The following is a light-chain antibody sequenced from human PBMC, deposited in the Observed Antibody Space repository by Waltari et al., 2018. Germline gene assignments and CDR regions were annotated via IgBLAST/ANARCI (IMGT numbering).Light chain of an antibody. V-gene: IGLV1-51*01. CDR3: GTWDSSLSALV. CDR2: DNN. CDR1: RSNIGTHY. J-gene: IGLJ2*01. Sequence: QSLLTHPPSVSAAPGQKVTISCSGRRSNIGTHYVSWYQQLPGTAPNLLIYDNNKRPSGIPDRFSGSKSGTSATLGITGLQTGDEADYYCGTWDSSLSALVFGGGTKLTVL.